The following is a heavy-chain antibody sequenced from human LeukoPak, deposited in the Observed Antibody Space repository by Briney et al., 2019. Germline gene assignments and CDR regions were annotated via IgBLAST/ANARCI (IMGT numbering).Heavy chain of an antibody. D-gene: IGHD2-2*01. CDR1: GFTFSSYE. J-gene: IGHJ4*02. CDR3: ARERYCSSTSCYAALFDY. Sequence: PGGSLRLSCAASGFTFSSYEMNWVRQAPGKGLEWVSYISSSGSTIYYADSVKGRFTISRDNAKNSLYLQMSSLRAEDTAVYYCARERYCSSTSCYAALFDYWGQGTLVTVSS. V-gene: IGHV3-48*03. CDR2: ISSSGSTI.